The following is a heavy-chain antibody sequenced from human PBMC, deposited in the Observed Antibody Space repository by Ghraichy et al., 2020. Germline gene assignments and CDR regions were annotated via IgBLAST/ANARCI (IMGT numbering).Heavy chain of an antibody. D-gene: IGHD1-26*01. CDR2: IYYSGST. CDR3: ASPKGIVGALVGLLISGAVPAFDI. J-gene: IGHJ3*02. CDR1: GGSISSSSYY. Sequence: SETLSLTCTVSGGSISSSSYYWGWIRQPPGKGLEWIGSIYYSGSTYYNPSLKIRVTISVDTSKNQFSLKLSSVTAADTAVYYCASPKGIVGALVGLLISGAVPAFDIWGQGTMVTVSS. V-gene: IGHV4-39*01.